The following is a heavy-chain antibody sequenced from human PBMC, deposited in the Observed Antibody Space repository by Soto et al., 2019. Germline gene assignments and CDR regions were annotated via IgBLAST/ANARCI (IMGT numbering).Heavy chain of an antibody. CDR2: IYYSGST. J-gene: IGHJ5*02. V-gene: IGHV4-30-4*01. CDR1: GGSISSGDYY. CDR3: GRDSSGYLVAVEP. Sequence: QVQLQESGPGLVKPSQTLSLTCTVSGGSISSGDYYWSWIRQPPGKGLEWIGYIYYSGSTYYHPSLKSRVTILVDPSQDQFSLELSPVTAADPAVYYWGRDSSGYLVAVEPWGQGTLVTVSA. D-gene: IGHD3-22*01.